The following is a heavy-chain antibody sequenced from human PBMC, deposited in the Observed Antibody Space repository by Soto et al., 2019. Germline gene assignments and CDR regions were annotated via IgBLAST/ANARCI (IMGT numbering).Heavy chain of an antibody. J-gene: IGHJ6*03. CDR1: GFTFSRYA. Sequence: PGGSLRLSCAASGFTFSRYAIQWVRQAPGKGPEWVAAISYDGSNKYYADSVKGRFTISRDNSKNTPYLQMNSLRAEDTAVYYCAKVVAIMITFGGVIVMDYMDVWGKGTTVTVSS. CDR3: AKVVAIMITFGGVIVMDYMDV. V-gene: IGHV3-30-3*01. D-gene: IGHD3-16*02. CDR2: ISYDGSNK.